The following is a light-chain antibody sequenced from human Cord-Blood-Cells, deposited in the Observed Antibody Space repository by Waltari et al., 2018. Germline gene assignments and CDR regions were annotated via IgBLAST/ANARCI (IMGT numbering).Light chain of an antibody. V-gene: IGKV1-39*01. CDR1: QSISSY. CDR3: QQRET. Sequence: DIQMTQSPSSLSASVGDRVTITCRASQSISSYLNWYQQKPGKAPKLLIYAASSLQSGVPSRFRVMGSGTDFTLTISSLQPEDFATYYCQQRETFGQGTKVEIK. J-gene: IGKJ1*01. CDR2: AAS.